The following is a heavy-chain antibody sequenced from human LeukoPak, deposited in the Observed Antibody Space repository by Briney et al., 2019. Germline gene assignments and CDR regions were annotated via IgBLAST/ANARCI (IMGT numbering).Heavy chain of an antibody. V-gene: IGHV1-2*02. CDR1: GYTFNKYA. J-gene: IGHJ4*02. CDR3: ASARGYSGYSFFDY. Sequence: ASVKVSCKASGYTFNKYAMNWVRQAPGQGLEWMGWINPNSGGTNYAHKFQGRVTMTRDTSITTAYMELSRLRSDDTAVYYCASARGYSGYSFFDYWGQGTLVTVSS. CDR2: INPNSGGT. D-gene: IGHD5-12*01.